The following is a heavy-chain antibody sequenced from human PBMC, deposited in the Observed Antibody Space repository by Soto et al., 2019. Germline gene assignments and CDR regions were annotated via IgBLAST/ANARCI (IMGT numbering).Heavy chain of an antibody. CDR1: GFTFSSYW. D-gene: IGHD6-19*01. CDR2: IKQDGSEK. CDR3: ASVQWLATLWY. Sequence: EVQLVESGGGLVQPGGSLRLSCAASGFTFSSYWMSWVRQAPGKGLEWVANIKQDGSEKYYVDSVKGRFTISRDNAKNSLYLQMNSLRAEDTAVYYCASVQWLATLWYWGQGTLVTVSS. V-gene: IGHV3-7*01. J-gene: IGHJ4*02.